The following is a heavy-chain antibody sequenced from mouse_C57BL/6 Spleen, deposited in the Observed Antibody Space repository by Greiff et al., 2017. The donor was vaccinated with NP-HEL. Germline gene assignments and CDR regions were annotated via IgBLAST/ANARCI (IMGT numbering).Heavy chain of an antibody. CDR3: ARQLRLRDYAMDY. CDR1: GYTFTSYW. CDR2: IDPSDSYT. Sequence: QVQLQQSGAELVKPGASVKLSCKASGYTFTSYWMQWVKQRPGQGLEWIGEIDPSDSYTNYNQKFKGKATLTVDTSSSTAYMQLSSLTSEDSAVYYCARQLRLRDYAMDYWGQGTSVTVSS. V-gene: IGHV1-50*01. D-gene: IGHD3-2*02. J-gene: IGHJ4*01.